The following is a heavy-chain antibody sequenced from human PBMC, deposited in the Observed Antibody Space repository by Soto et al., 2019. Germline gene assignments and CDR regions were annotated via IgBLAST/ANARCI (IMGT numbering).Heavy chain of an antibody. CDR2: ISHDGSNQ. CDR3: AKWSGGYSFDY. J-gene: IGHJ4*02. CDR1: GFTFSSFA. D-gene: IGHD3-10*01. Sequence: QVQLVESGGGVVQPGRSLRLSCAASGFTFSSFAMHWVRQAPGKGLEWVAVISHDGSNQYYADSVKGRFTISRDNSQKTLYQQMNSLRAEDTALYYCAKWSGGYSFDYWGQGTLVTVSS. V-gene: IGHV3-30*18.